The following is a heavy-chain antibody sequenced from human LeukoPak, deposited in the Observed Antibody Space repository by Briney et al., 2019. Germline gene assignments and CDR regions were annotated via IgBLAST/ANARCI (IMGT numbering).Heavy chain of an antibody. D-gene: IGHD5-12*01. J-gene: IGHJ4*02. V-gene: IGHV5-51*01. CDR3: ARRQYSGYDFDF. CDR1: GYIFTNYW. Sequence: LGESLKISCKASGYIFTNYWIGWVRQMPGKGLEWMGIIYSRDSDTRYSPSFQGQVTVSDDKSISTAYLQWNTLEASDTAMYYCARRQYSGYDFDFWGQGTLVTVSS. CDR2: IYSRDSDT.